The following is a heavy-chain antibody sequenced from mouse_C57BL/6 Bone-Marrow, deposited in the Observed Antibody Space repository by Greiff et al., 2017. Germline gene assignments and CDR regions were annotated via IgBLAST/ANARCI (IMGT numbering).Heavy chain of an antibody. CDR1: GYSFTDYN. Sequence: LVESGPELVKPGASVKISCKASGYSFTDYNMNWVKQRHGKSLEWIGVINPNYGTTSYNQKFKGKATLTVDQSSSTAYMQLNSLISEDSAVYYCARSGLRLRKSWFAYWGQGTLVTVSA. CDR3: ARSGLRLRKSWFAY. CDR2: INPNYGTT. J-gene: IGHJ3*01. D-gene: IGHD3-2*02. V-gene: IGHV1-39*01.